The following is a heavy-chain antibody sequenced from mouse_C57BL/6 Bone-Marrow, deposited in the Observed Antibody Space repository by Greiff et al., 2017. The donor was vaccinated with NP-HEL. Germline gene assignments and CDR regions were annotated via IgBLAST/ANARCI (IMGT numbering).Heavy chain of an antibody. D-gene: IGHD1-1*01. CDR3: ARSYYGYWYFDV. CDR1: GYTFTHYW. CDR2: IYPGGGYT. J-gene: IGHJ1*03. V-gene: IGHV1-63*01. Sequence: VQLQQSGAELVRPGTSVKMSCKASGYTFTHYWIGWAKQRPGHGLEWIGDIYPGGGYTNYNEKFKGKATLTADKSSSTAYMQFSSLTSEDSAIYYCARSYYGYWYFDVWGTGTTVTVSS.